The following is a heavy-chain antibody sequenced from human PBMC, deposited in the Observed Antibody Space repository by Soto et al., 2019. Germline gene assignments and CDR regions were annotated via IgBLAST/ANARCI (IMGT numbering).Heavy chain of an antibody. V-gene: IGHV4-59*01. CDR2: IYYSGST. J-gene: IGHJ4*02. Sequence: SETLSLTCTVSGGSISSYYWSWIRQPPGKGLEWIGYIYYSGSTNYNPSLKSRVTISVDTSKNQFSLKLSSVTAADTAVYYCARGYCSGGSCYSSPADWGQGTLVTVSS. CDR3: ARGYCSGGSCYSSPAD. CDR1: GGSISSYY. D-gene: IGHD2-15*01.